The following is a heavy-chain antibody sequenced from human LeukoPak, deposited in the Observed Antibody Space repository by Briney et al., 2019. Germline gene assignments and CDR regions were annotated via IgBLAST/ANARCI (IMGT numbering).Heavy chain of an antibody. J-gene: IGHJ4*02. V-gene: IGHV3-9*01. D-gene: IGHD6-13*01. CDR3: AKDTTATGTGNFDY. Sequence: GGSLRLSCAASGFIFDDYAMHWVRQVPGKGLQWVSGINWNSSYVGLADFVKGRVTISRDNAKNSLYLNMNSLRAEDTALYYCAKDTTATGTGNFDYWGQGTLVTVSS. CDR2: INWNSSYV. CDR1: GFIFDDYA.